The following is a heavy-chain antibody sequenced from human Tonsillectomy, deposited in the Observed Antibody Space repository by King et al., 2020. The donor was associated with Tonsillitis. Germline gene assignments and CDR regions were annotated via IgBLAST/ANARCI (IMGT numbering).Heavy chain of an antibody. CDR2: IVPVLSTA. CDR1: GDTLNTYT. J-gene: IGHJ4*02. Sequence: VQLVESGAEVKRPGSSVKVSCKASGDTLNTYTISWVRQAPGQGLEWMGGIVPVLSTANYAPKFQGRVTMTADKSTSTAYIELSNLRSEDTAVYYCTYCSGTSCYAYWGQGTLVTVSS. D-gene: IGHD2-2*01. CDR3: TYCSGTSCYAY. V-gene: IGHV1-69*06.